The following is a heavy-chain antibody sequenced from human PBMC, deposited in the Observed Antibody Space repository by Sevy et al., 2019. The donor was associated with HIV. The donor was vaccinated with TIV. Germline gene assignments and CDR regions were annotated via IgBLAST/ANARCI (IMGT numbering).Heavy chain of an antibody. CDR2: ISGSGGST. CDR3: AKVRGVDTAMALDY. CDR1: GFTFSSYA. Sequence: GGSLRLSCAASGFTFSSYAMSWVRQAPGKGLEWVSAISGSGGSTYYADSVKGRFTISGDNSKNTLYLQMNSLRAEDTAVYYCAKVRGVDTAMALDYWGQGTLVTVSS. D-gene: IGHD5-18*01. V-gene: IGHV3-23*01. J-gene: IGHJ4*02.